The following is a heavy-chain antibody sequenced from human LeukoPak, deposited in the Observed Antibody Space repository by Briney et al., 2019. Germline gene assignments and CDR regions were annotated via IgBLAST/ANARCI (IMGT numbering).Heavy chain of an antibody. D-gene: IGHD4-17*01. CDR1: GFIFGSYW. CDR3: ARDGDYAVAY. J-gene: IGHJ4*02. Sequence: GGSLRLSCTGSGFIFGSYWMSWVRQAPGKGLEWVVNIKPDGSEKLYVDSVKGRFTISRDNAKNSMYLEMNSLTDEDTAVYYCARDGDYAVAYWGQGTLVTVSS. CDR2: IKPDGSEK. V-gene: IGHV3-7*04.